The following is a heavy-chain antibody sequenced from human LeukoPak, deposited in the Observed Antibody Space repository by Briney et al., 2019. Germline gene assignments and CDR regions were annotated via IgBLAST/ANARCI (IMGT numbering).Heavy chain of an antibody. Sequence: GGSLRLSCAASGFTVSNYYMTWVRQAPGKGLEWVSVIYSGDITYYADSVKGRFTISRDNSKNTLYLQMSSLRAEDTAVYYCAKRSDYGGDGNYFDYWGHGTRVTVSS. CDR2: IYSGDIT. CDR1: GFTVSNYY. J-gene: IGHJ4*01. D-gene: IGHD4-23*01. CDR3: AKRSDYGGDGNYFDY. V-gene: IGHV3-53*01.